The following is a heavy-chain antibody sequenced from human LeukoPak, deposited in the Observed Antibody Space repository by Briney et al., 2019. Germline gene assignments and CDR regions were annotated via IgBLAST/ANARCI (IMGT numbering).Heavy chain of an antibody. Sequence: SETLSLTCTVSGGSISSYYWSWIRQPPGKGLEWIGYIYYSGSTNYNPSLKSRVTMSVDTSKNQFSLKLSSVTAADTAVYYCARGGYSSPSRFDPWGQGTLVTVSS. CDR2: IYYSGST. V-gene: IGHV4-59*01. CDR1: GGSISSYY. J-gene: IGHJ5*02. CDR3: ARGGYSSPSRFDP. D-gene: IGHD6-19*01.